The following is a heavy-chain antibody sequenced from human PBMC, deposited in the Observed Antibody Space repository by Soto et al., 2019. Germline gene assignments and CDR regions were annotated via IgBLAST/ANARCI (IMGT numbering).Heavy chain of an antibody. J-gene: IGHJ6*02. Sequence: PVGSLRFSCADSGFTFSSYAMNWVRQAPGKGLEWVSAISGSGFSTYYADSVKGRFTISRDNSKNTLYLQMNTLRAEDTAVYYCAKDVDGLERLYDYGMDVWGQGTTVTVSS. V-gene: IGHV3-23*01. CDR3: AKDVDGLERLYDYGMDV. CDR2: ISGSGFST. CDR1: GFTFSSYA. D-gene: IGHD6-25*01.